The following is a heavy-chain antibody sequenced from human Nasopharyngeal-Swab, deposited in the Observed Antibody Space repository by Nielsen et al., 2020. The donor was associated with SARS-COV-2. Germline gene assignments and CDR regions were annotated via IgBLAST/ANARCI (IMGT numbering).Heavy chain of an antibody. Sequence: ASVKVSCKASGYTFTSYGISWVRQAPGQGLEWMGWISAYNGKTNYAQKLQGRVTMTTDTSTSTAYMDLRSLRSDDTAVYYCARVDYGGNFGQNGFGVYDYWGQGTLVTVSS. CDR3: ARVDYGGNFGQNGFGVYDY. CDR1: GYTFTSYG. D-gene: IGHD4-23*01. CDR2: ISAYNGKT. V-gene: IGHV1-18*01. J-gene: IGHJ4*02.